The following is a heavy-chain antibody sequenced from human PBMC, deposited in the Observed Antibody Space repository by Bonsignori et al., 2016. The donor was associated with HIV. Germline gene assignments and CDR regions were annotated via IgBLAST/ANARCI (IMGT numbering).Heavy chain of an antibody. V-gene: IGHV4-59*01. CDR3: ARGKPTEFGFWSGYNDY. CDR2: IYYSGST. D-gene: IGHD3-3*01. J-gene: IGHJ4*02. Sequence: SETLSLTCTVSGGSISSYYWSWIRQPPGKGLEWIGYIYYSGSTNYNPSLKSRVTISVDTSKNQFSLKLSSVTAADTAVYYCARGKPTEFGFWSGYNDYWGQGTLVTVSS. CDR1: GGSISSYY.